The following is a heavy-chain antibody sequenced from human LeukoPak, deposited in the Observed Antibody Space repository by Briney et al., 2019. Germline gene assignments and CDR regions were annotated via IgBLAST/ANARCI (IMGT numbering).Heavy chain of an antibody. D-gene: IGHD2-2*02. V-gene: IGHV1-2*02. CDR1: GYTFTGYY. CDR3: ARQPRWVVPAAIRENNWFDP. CDR2: INPNSGDT. Sequence: GASVKVSCKASGYTFTGYYMHWVRQAPGQGFEWMGWINPNSGDTNYTQKFQGRVTMTRDTSISTAHMELSRLRSDDTAVYYCARQPRWVVPAAIRENNWFDPWGQGTLVTVSS. J-gene: IGHJ5*02.